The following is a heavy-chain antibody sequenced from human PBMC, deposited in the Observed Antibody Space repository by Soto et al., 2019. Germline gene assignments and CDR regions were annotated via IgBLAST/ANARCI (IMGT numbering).Heavy chain of an antibody. Sequence: PEGSLRLSCAASGFTFSSYGMHWVRQAPGKGLEWVAVISYDGSNKYYADSVKGRFTISRDNSKNTLYLQMNSLRAEDTAVYYCAKDRYSSGWYESVVDYWGQGTLVTVSS. CDR3: AKDRYSSGWYESVVDY. D-gene: IGHD6-19*01. CDR1: GFTFSSYG. CDR2: ISYDGSNK. J-gene: IGHJ4*02. V-gene: IGHV3-30*18.